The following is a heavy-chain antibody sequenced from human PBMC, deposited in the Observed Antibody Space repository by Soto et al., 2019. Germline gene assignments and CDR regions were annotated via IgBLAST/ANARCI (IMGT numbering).Heavy chain of an antibody. D-gene: IGHD3-22*01. Sequence: QVQLVESGGGVVQPGRSLRLSCAASGFTFSSYGMHWVRQAPGKGLEWVAVIWYDGSNKYYGGSVKGRFTISRDNSKNTLYLQMNSLRAEDTAVYYCARTESSGYCFDNWGQGTLVTVSS. CDR1: GFTFSSYG. V-gene: IGHV3-33*01. J-gene: IGHJ4*02. CDR3: ARTESSGYCFDN. CDR2: IWYDGSNK.